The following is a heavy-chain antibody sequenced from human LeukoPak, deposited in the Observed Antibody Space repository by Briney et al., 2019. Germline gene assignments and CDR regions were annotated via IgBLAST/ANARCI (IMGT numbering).Heavy chain of an antibody. J-gene: IGHJ4*02. CDR1: GFTFSSYA. D-gene: IGHD4-17*01. CDR2: ISSGGST. Sequence: GGSLRLSCAASGFTFSSYAMSWVRQTPGKGLEWVSVISSGGSTYYADSVKGRFTISRDTSKNTLYLQMNSLRVEDTAVYYCAKDLTVTTGTYFDYWGQGTLVTVSS. V-gene: IGHV3-23*03. CDR3: AKDLTVTTGTYFDY.